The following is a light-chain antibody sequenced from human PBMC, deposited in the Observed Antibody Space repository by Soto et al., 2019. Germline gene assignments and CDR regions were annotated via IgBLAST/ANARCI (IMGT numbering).Light chain of an antibody. CDR2: GNS. J-gene: IGLJ1*01. CDR3: PSYDSSLSGYV. CDR1: SSNIGAGYD. V-gene: IGLV1-40*01. Sequence: QSVLTQPPSVSGAPGQRVTISCTGGSSNIGAGYDVHWYQQLPGTAPKLLIYGNSNRPSGVPDRFSGSKSGTSASLAITGLQAEDEADYYCPSYDSSLSGYVFGTGTKLTVL.